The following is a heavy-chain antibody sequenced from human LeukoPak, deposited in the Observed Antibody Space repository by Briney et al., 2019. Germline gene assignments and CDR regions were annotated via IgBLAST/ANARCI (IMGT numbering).Heavy chain of an antibody. J-gene: IGHJ3*02. D-gene: IGHD3-9*01. CDR2: IYTSGST. Sequence: SETLSLTCTVSGGSISSGSYYWSWIRQPAGKGLEWIGRIYTSGSTNYNPSLKSRVTISVDTSKNQFSLKLSSVTAADTAVYYCARTPRNYDILTGYAFDIWGQGTMVTVSS. CDR3: ARTPRNYDILTGYAFDI. V-gene: IGHV4-61*02. CDR1: GGSISSGSYY.